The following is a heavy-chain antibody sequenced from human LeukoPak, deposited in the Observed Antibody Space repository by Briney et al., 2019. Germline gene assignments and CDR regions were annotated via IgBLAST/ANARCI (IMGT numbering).Heavy chain of an antibody. V-gene: IGHV3-23*01. CDR2: ISAGGGTT. Sequence: RGSLRLSCAASGFTFSSYSMNWVRQAPGKGLEWVSVISAGGGTTYYADSVKGRFTVSRDNSKNTLYLQMSSLRVEDTAVYYCASDMGATCRRCFDNWGQGTRVSVSS. D-gene: IGHD1-26*01. CDR3: ASDMGATCRRCFDN. J-gene: IGHJ4*02. CDR1: GFTFSSYS.